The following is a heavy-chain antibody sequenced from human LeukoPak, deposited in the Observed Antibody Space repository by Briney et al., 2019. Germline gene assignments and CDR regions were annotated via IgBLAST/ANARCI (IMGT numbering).Heavy chain of an antibody. D-gene: IGHD2-2*01. V-gene: IGHV4-30-4*01. J-gene: IGHJ3*02. CDR3: ASQNRAIFHI. CDR1: GASITSGDYL. CDR2: IYSGARA. Sequence: SETLSLTCAVSGASITSGDYLWRWVRQPRGKGLEWIGYIYSGARAYYSPALESRAAISIHTSRNQFSLSLSSVTAADTAIYYCASQNRAIFHIWGQGTMVSVSS.